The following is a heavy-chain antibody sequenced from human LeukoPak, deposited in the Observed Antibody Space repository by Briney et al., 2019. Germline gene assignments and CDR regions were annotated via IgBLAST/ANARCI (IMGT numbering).Heavy chain of an antibody. CDR2: INPNSGGT. Sequence: ASVKVSCKASGYTFTSYGISWVRQAPGQGLEWMGWINPNSGGTNYAQKFQGRVTMTRDTSISTAYMELSRLRSDDTAVYYCARDHYGDANWFDPWGQGTLVTVSS. V-gene: IGHV1-2*02. J-gene: IGHJ5*02. D-gene: IGHD4-17*01. CDR1: GYTFTSYG. CDR3: ARDHYGDANWFDP.